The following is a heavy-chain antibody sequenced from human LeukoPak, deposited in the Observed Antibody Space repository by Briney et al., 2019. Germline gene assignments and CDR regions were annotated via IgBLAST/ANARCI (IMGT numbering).Heavy chain of an antibody. V-gene: IGHV3-7*01. CDR3: ARGDYGDYVGYFDY. Sequence: GGSLRLSCAASGFTFSSYWMSWVRQAPGKGLEWVANIKQDGSEKYYVDSVKGRFTTSRDNAKNSLYLQMNSLRAEDTAVYYCARGDYGDYVGYFDYWGQGALVTVSS. J-gene: IGHJ4*02. CDR1: GFTFSSYW. D-gene: IGHD4-17*01. CDR2: IKQDGSEK.